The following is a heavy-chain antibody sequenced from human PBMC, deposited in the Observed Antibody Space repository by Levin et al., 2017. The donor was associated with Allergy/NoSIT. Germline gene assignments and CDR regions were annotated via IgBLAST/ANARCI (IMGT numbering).Heavy chain of an antibody. J-gene: IGHJ6*03. CDR1: GGSISRGNYY. Sequence: SETLSLMCTVSGGSISRGNYYWSWIRQPPGKGLEWIGYIYYSGIAHYNPSLKSRVAMSVDTSKNQFSLKLSSVTAADTAMYYWSRGSGWVIVASTYYMDVWVKGTTVTVSS. CDR2: IYYSGIA. V-gene: IGHV4-30-4*01. CDR3: SRGSGWVIVASTYYMDV. D-gene: IGHD2/OR15-2a*01.